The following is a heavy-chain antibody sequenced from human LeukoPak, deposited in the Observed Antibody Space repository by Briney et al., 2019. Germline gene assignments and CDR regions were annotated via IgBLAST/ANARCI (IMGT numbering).Heavy chain of an antibody. CDR2: INTNTGNP. V-gene: IGHV7-4-1*02. CDR3: AREVGSSGWDPRWFDP. D-gene: IGHD6-19*01. CDR1: GYTFTSYA. J-gene: IGHJ5*02. Sequence: ASVKVSCKASGYTFTSYAMNWVRQAPGQGLEWMGWINTNTGNPTYAQGFTGRFVFSLDTSVSTAYLQISSLKAEDTAVYYCAREVGSSGWDPRWFDPWGQGTLVTVSS.